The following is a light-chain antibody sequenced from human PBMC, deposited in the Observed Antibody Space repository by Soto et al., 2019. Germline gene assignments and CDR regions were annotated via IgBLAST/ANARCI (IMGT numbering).Light chain of an antibody. CDR3: LQHNSYHHS. CDR2: AAS. J-gene: IGKJ1*01. Sequence: DIQMTQSPSSLSASVGDRVTITCRASQGSRNDLGWYQQKPGKGPKRLIYAASSLQSGAPSRFRGSCAGSAFTLAISSPQPADFATYQYLQHNSYHHSCGQGTKVE. CDR1: QGSRND. V-gene: IGKV1-17*01.